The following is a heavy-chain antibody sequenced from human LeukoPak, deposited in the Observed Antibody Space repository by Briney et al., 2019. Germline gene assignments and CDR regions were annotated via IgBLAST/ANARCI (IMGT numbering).Heavy chain of an antibody. D-gene: IGHD3-10*01. Sequence: PGGSLRLSCTASGFTFSSYWMHWVRQTPGKGLVWVSRINSDGSSTTYADSVKGRFTISRDNAKSTLYLQMNSLRAEDTAVYYCAGRNGSYWGQGTLVTVSS. CDR1: GFTFSSYW. V-gene: IGHV3-74*01. CDR3: AGRNGSY. CDR2: INSDGSST. J-gene: IGHJ4*02.